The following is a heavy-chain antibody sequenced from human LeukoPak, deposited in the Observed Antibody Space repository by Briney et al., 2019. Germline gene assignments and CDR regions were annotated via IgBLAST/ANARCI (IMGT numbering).Heavy chain of an antibody. V-gene: IGHV1-2*02. CDR1: GYTFTGYY. CDR3: ARDHCSSTSCLSPGY. D-gene: IGHD2-2*01. CDR2: INPNSGGT. J-gene: IGHJ4*02. Sequence: ASVKVSCKASGYTFTGYYMHWVRQAPGQGLECMGWINPNSGGTNYAQKFQGRVTMTRDTSISTAYMELSRLRSDDTAVYYCARDHCSSTSCLSPGYWGQGTLVTVSS.